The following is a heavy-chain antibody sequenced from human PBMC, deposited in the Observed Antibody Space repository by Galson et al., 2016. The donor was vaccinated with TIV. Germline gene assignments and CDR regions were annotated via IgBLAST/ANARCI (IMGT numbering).Heavy chain of an antibody. D-gene: IGHD2-8*01. CDR1: IVSISSPNYF. Sequence: SETLSLTCTVSIVSISSPNYFWGWIRQTPGKGLDWIGTTYYTGDTFYNPSLKTRVTISVDTSKNHFSLKLTSVTAADTAIYFCARHYEWGPGLGAFDLWGPGAMVTVPS. J-gene: IGHJ3*01. CDR2: TYYTGDT. V-gene: IGHV4-39*01. CDR3: ARHYEWGPGLGAFDL.